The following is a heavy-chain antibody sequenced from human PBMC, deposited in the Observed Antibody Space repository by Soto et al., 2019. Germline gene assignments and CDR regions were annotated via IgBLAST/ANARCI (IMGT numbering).Heavy chain of an antibody. V-gene: IGHV3-23*01. CDR3: AKGTEGSIIWGYDH. CDR1: GFTFSSYA. Sequence: EVQLLESGGGLVQPGGSLRLSCAASGFTFSSYAMNWVRQAPGKGLEWVSGISTSGGNTYYADSVKGRCTISRDNFKNPRWLQMNVLRAEGTGVYYCAKGTEGSIIWGYDHWGQGALVIVSS. J-gene: IGHJ4*02. CDR2: ISTSGGNT. D-gene: IGHD3-16*01.